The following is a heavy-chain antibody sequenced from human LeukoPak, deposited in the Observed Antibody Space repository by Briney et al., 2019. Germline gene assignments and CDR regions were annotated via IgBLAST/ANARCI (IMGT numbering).Heavy chain of an antibody. CDR1: GVSIKANSDY. CDR3: ARGRITMIVVTNWFDP. CDR2: IYHVGGT. J-gene: IGHJ5*02. D-gene: IGHD3-22*01. Sequence: SETLSLTCNVSGVSIKANSDYWGWLRQPPGKGLEWIGSIYHVGGTYYNPSLKSRVTISIDTSKNQFSLRLTSVTAADTAVYYCARGRITMIVVTNWFDPWGQGTLVTVSS. V-gene: IGHV4-39*07.